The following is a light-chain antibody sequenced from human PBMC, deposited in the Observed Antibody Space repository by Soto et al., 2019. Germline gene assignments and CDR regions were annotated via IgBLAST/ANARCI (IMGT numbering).Light chain of an antibody. CDR1: QSVSSN. CDR3: QQYNNWPLT. Sequence: EKVMTQSPATLSVSPGGTATLSCRASQSVSSNLAWYQQKPGQAPRLLIYGASTRATGIPARFSGSGSGTEFTLTISSLQSEDFAVYYCQQYNNWPLTFGGGTKVEIK. CDR2: GAS. V-gene: IGKV3-15*01. J-gene: IGKJ4*01.